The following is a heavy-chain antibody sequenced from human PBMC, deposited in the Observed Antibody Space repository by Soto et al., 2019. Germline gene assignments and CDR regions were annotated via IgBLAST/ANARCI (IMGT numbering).Heavy chain of an antibody. CDR2: IYHSGRS. V-gene: IGHV4-34*01. CDR3: ARRGGGDYPYYFDY. Sequence: SETLSLTCAVYGGSFSGPYWRWIRQPPGKGLEWIGEIYHSGRSNYNPSLKSRVTISVDTSKTQFSLKLNSVTAADTAVYYCARRGGGDYPYYFDYWGQGTLVTVSS. CDR1: GGSFSGPY. D-gene: IGHD3-16*01. J-gene: IGHJ4*02.